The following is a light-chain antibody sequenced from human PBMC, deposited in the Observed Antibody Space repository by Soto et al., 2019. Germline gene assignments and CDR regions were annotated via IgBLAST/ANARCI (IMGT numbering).Light chain of an antibody. CDR2: GAS. J-gene: IGKJ1*01. CDR1: QSVSSN. CDR3: RQYNNCPPWT. V-gene: IGKV3-15*01. Sequence: EIVMTQSPATLSVSPGERATLSCRASQSVSSNLAWYQQKPGQAPRLLIYGASTRATGIPARFSGSGSGTEFTLTISSLQSEDFAVYYCRQYNNCPPWTCGQGTKGEI.